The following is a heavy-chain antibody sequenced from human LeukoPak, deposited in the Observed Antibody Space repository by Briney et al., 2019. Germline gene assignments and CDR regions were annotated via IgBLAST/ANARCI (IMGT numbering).Heavy chain of an antibody. V-gene: IGHV1-18*01. J-gene: IGHJ4*02. CDR3: ASGSSGWYAPPFDY. Sequence: ASVKVSCKASGYTFTSYGISWVRQAPGQGLEWMGWISAYNGNTNYAQKLQGRVTMTTDTSTSTAYMELRSLRSDDTAVYYCASGSSGWYAPPFDYWGQGTLVTVSS. D-gene: IGHD6-19*01. CDR1: GYTFTSYG. CDR2: ISAYNGNT.